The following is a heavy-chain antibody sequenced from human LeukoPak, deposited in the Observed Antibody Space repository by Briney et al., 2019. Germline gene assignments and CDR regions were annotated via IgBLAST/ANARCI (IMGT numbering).Heavy chain of an antibody. CDR1: GFTFRSYW. J-gene: IGHJ4*02. CDR2: IKQDGSEK. V-gene: IGHV3-7*01. D-gene: IGHD3-22*01. Sequence: AGGSLRLSCAASGFTFRSYWMSWVRQAPGKGLEWVANIKQDGSEKYYVDPVKGRFTISRDNAKNSLYLQMNSLRAEDTAVYYCARDLGSSGYYWAFGYWGQGTLVTVSS. CDR3: ARDLGSSGYYWAFGY.